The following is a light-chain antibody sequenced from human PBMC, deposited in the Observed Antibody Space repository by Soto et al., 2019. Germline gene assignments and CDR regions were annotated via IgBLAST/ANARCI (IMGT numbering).Light chain of an antibody. CDR3: CLYVGATTYV. CDR1: SGYVGTYSL. Sequence: QSALAQPASVSGSPGQSITFSCTGTSGYVGTYSLVSWYQQHPGKAPKVVIYEGHKRPSGVPDRFSGSTSVNTASLTISGLQTDDEADYYCCLYVGATTYVFGTGTKVTVL. CDR2: EGH. J-gene: IGLJ1*01. V-gene: IGLV2-23*01.